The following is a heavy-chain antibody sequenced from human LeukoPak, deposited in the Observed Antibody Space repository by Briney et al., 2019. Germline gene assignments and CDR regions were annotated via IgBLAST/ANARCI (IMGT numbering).Heavy chain of an antibody. V-gene: IGHV3-23*01. Sequence: GGSLRLSCAASGLTFSSYAMSWVRQAPGKGLEWVSAISGSSGHTYYADSVKGRFTIPRDNSKNTLYLQMNSLRAEGTAVYYCAKVGFSEMEWLLYSDHWGQGTLVTVSS. CDR2: ISGSSGHT. D-gene: IGHD3-3*01. CDR3: AKVGFSEMEWLLYSDH. J-gene: IGHJ4*02. CDR1: GLTFSSYA.